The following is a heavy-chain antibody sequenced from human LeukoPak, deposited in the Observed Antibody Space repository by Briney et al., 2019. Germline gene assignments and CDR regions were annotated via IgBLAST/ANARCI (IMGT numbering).Heavy chain of an antibody. J-gene: IGHJ4*02. D-gene: IGHD5-12*01. Sequence: GGSLRLSCAASGFTVSSYAMTWVRQAPGKGLEWVAGIGYSAGDTYYADSVKGRFTISRDNSMNTLYLQMSSVRADDTALYYCAKDDDGNDHGVDHWGQGTLVTVSS. CDR1: GFTVSSYA. CDR2: IGYSAGDT. CDR3: AKDDDGNDHGVDH. V-gene: IGHV3-23*01.